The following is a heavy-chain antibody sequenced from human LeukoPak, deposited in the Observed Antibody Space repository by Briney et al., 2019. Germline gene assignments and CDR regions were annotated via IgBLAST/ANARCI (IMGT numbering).Heavy chain of an antibody. V-gene: IGHV4-39*01. J-gene: IGHJ4*02. Sequence: SETLSLTCTVSGGSVSSSSYYWGWIRQPPMKGLEWIGSIYYSGSTESNLSLKSRRTISVDTSRNQFSLKLSSVTAADTAVYYCARHQSYGSGTYYAPFDYWGQGILVTVAS. CDR2: IYYSGST. D-gene: IGHD3-10*01. CDR3: ARHQSYGSGTYYAPFDY. CDR1: GGSVSSSSYY.